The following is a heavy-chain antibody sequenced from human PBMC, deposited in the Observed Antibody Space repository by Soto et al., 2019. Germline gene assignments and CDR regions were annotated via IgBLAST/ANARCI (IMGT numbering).Heavy chain of an antibody. CDR2: ISGSGGST. J-gene: IGHJ3*02. CDR1: GFTFSSYA. D-gene: IGHD5-12*01. Sequence: GSLRLSCAASGFTFSSYAMSWVRQAPGKGLEWVSAISGSGGSTYYADSVKGRFTISRDNAKNSLYLQMNSLRAEDTAVYYCARARDGYNYGAFDIWGQGTMVTVSS. V-gene: IGHV3-23*01. CDR3: ARARDGYNYGAFDI.